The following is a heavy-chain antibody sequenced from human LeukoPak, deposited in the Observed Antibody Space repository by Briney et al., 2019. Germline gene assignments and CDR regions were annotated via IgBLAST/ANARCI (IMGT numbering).Heavy chain of an antibody. CDR3: ARASAIQWLVYYYYGMDV. Sequence: GGSLRLSCTASGFTFSSYWMHWVRQAPGKGLVCVSRMNSDGSSTSYADSVKGRFTISRDNAKNTLYLQMNSLRAEDTAVYYCARASAIQWLVYYYYGMDVWGQGTTVTVSS. V-gene: IGHV3-74*01. J-gene: IGHJ6*02. D-gene: IGHD6-19*01. CDR2: MNSDGSST. CDR1: GFTFSSYW.